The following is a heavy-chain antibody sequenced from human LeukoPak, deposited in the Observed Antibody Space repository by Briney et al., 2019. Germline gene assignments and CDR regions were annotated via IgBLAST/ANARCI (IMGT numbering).Heavy chain of an antibody. Sequence: TGGSLRLSCAASGFTVSSNYMSWVRQAPGKGLEWVSVIYSGGSTYYADSVKGRFTISRHNSKNTLYLRMNSLRAEDTAVYYCVARPYRIVSVYWGQGTLVTVSS. CDR3: VARPYRIVSVY. J-gene: IGHJ4*02. CDR2: IYSGGST. D-gene: IGHD1-26*01. V-gene: IGHV3-53*04. CDR1: GFTVSSNY.